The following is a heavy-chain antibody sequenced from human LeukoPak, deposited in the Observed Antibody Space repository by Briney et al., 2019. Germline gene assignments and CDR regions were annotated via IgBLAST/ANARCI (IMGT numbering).Heavy chain of an antibody. V-gene: IGHV3-23*01. CDR1: GFTFSSYA. CDR2: ISGSGGST. J-gene: IGHJ4*02. D-gene: IGHD1-26*01. Sequence: GGSLRLSCAASGFTFSSYAMSWVRQAPGKGLEWVSAISGSGGSTYYADSVKGRFTISRDNSKNTLYLQTNSLRAEDTAVYYCAKDPRFGSPEYIDYWGQGTLVTVSS. CDR3: AKDPRFGSPEYIDY.